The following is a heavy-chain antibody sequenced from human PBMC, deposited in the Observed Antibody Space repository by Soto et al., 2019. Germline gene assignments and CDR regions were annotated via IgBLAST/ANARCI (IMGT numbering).Heavy chain of an antibody. CDR3: ARSGQVGNWFDP. V-gene: IGHV1-3*01. J-gene: IGHJ5*02. Sequence: GPSVKVSCKASGYTFTSYAIHWVRQAPGQRLEWMGWINAGNGNTKYSQKFQGRVTMTRNTSISTAYMELSSLRSEDTAVYYCARSGQVGNWFDPWGQGTLVTVSS. CDR1: GYTFTSYA. CDR2: INAGNGNT. D-gene: IGHD3-3*01.